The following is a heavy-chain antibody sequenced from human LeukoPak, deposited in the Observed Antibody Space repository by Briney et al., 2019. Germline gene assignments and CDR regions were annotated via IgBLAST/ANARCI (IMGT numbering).Heavy chain of an antibody. Sequence: GASVKVSCKASGGAFSRYAISWVRQAPGQGLEWMGGIIPIVGTANYAQKFQGRVTITADESTSTAYMELSSLRSEDTAVYYCATPGKYCSSTSCYYYYGMDVWGKGTTVTVSS. V-gene: IGHV1-69*13. D-gene: IGHD2-2*01. J-gene: IGHJ6*04. CDR3: ATPGKYCSSTSCYYYYGMDV. CDR1: GGAFSRYA. CDR2: IIPIVGTA.